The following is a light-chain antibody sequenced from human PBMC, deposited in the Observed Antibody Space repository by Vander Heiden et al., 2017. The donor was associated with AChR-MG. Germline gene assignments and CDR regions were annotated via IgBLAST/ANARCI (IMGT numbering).Light chain of an antibody. CDR1: DSDVGRYNL. V-gene: IGLV2-23*02. CDR3: CSYASSTTWV. J-gene: IGLJ3*02. CDR2: EVT. Sequence: QSALTQPASVSGSPGQSITISCTGTDSDVGRYNLVSWYQKHPGKAPILMMYEVTKRPSGVSNRFSGSKSGNTALLTISGLQTEDEAYYYCCSYASSTTWVFGGGTKLTVL.